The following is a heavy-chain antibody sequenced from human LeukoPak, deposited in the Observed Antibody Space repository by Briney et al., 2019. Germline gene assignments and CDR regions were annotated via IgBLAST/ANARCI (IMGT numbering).Heavy chain of an antibody. CDR3: AREASRRGGSYQGAPYYFDY. CDR2: INWKGGTT. V-gene: IGHV3-20*04. CDR1: GFTFDDHG. J-gene: IGHJ4*02. Sequence: GGSLRLSCAASGFTFDDHGMNCVRQAPRKGLEWVAGINWKGGTTDYVDSVKGRFTISRDNAKNSLYLQMNSLRAEDTALYYCAREASRRGGSYQGAPYYFDYWGQGTLVTVSS. D-gene: IGHD3-16*02.